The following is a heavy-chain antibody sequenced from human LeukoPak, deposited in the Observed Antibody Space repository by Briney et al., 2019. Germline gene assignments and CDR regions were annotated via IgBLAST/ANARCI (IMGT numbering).Heavy chain of an antibody. CDR2: INWDGSST. Sequence: GGSLRLSCAASGFTFEDYTMHWVRQTPEKGLEWASLINWDGSSTYYADSVKGRFAISRDNSKNSLYLQMNSLGTEDTALCYCAQGSSSWPSLFDYWGQGTLVTVSS. V-gene: IGHV3-43*01. D-gene: IGHD6-13*01. CDR3: AQGSSSWPSLFDY. J-gene: IGHJ4*02. CDR1: GFTFEDYT.